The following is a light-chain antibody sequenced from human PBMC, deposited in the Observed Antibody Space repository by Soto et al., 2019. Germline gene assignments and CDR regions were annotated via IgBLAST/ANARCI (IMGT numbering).Light chain of an antibody. J-gene: IGKJ3*01. V-gene: IGKV1-39*01. Sequence: DIQMTQSPSSLSTSVGDRVTITCHTSQSIGLYLNWYQQQAAKAPTVLIYAASILQSGVPSRFSGSGSGTYFTLTISSLQPEDFATYYCQQSYSIPPTFGPGTKVDVK. CDR3: QQSYSIPPT. CDR1: QSIGLY. CDR2: AAS.